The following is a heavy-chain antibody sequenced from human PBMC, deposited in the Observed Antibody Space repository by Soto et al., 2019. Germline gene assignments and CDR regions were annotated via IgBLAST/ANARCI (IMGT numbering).Heavy chain of an antibody. CDR3: AKTLLSTSWYGLHDY. Sequence: GSLRLSCAASEFTFSSYAMSWVRQAPGKGLEWVSTISGSGGMTYYADSAKGRFTISRDNSRNTLHLQMNSLRVEDTAIYYCAKTLLSTSWYGLHDYVSQGTLVTVSS. D-gene: IGHD6-13*01. CDR2: ISGSGGMT. CDR1: EFTFSSYA. V-gene: IGHV3-23*01. J-gene: IGHJ4*02.